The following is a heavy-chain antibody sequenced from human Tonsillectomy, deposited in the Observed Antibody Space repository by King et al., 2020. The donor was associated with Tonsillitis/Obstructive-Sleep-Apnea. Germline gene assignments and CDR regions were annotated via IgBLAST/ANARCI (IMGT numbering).Heavy chain of an antibody. J-gene: IGHJ3*02. V-gene: IGHV3-30*18. CDR2: ISDDGNNK. CDR1: GFTFSSFG. Sequence: QVQLVESGGGVVQPGRSLRLSCAASGFTFSSFGMHWVRQAPGKGLEWVAVISDDGNNKAYADSVKGRFTISRDNSKNTLYLQMNSLRAEDTAIYYCAKEQAAWDAFDIWGQGTMVTVSS. CDR3: AKEQAAWDAFDI. D-gene: IGHD6-25*01.